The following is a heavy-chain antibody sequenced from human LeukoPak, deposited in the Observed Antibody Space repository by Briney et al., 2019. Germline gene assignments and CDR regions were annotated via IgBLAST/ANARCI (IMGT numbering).Heavy chain of an antibody. Sequence: SETLSLTCTVSGGSISHYYWNWIRQSAGMRLEWVGRLYTGGITEYNPSLKSRVTMSVDTSKSQFSLEVRSVTAADTALYYCATWSSGYYFDAFDIWGQGTMVTVSS. CDR3: ATWSSGYYFDAFDI. CDR2: LYTGGIT. D-gene: IGHD3-22*01. V-gene: IGHV4-4*07. J-gene: IGHJ3*02. CDR1: GGSISHYY.